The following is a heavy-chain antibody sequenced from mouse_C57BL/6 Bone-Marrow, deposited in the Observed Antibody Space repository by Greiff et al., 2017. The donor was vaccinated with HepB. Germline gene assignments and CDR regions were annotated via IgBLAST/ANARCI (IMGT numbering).Heavy chain of an antibody. CDR3: ARWNYYGSSYEGWFAY. CDR1: GYTFTSYW. D-gene: IGHD1-1*01. Sequence: VQLQQPGAELVMPGASVKLSCKASGYTFTSYWMHWVKQRPGQGLEWIGEINPSDSYTNYNQKFKGKSTLTVDKSSSTAYMQLSSLTSEDSAVYYCARWNYYGSSYEGWFAYWGQGTLVTVSA. J-gene: IGHJ3*01. V-gene: IGHV1-69*01. CDR2: INPSDSYT.